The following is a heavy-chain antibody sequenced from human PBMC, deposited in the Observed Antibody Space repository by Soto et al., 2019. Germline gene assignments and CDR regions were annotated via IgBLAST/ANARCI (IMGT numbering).Heavy chain of an antibody. J-gene: IGHJ4*02. V-gene: IGHV3-48*04. Sequence: DVVLVHSGGGFVRPGESLRLSCGASGFRFTSFGMNWVRQGPGKGLEWLSYISGLSATTHYADSVRGRFTVSRDNDMNLVFLQLNNLRGDDTAVYYCTRGGAARPDYWGQGSRVVVSS. CDR3: TRGGAARPDY. D-gene: IGHD2-15*01. CDR1: GFRFTSFG. CDR2: ISGLSATT.